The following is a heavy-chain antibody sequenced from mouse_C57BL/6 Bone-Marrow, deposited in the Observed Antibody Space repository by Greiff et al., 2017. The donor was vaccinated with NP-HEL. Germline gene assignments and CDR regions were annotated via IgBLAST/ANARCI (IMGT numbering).Heavy chain of an antibody. CDR2: IDPSDSYT. CDR1: GYTFTSYW. J-gene: IGHJ3*01. D-gene: IGHD2-5*01. CDR3: ARYSNYAFAY. Sequence: QVQLQQPGAELVRPGTSAKLSCKASGYTFTSYWMHWVKQRPGQGLEWIGVIDPSDSYTNYNQKFKGKATLTEDTSSSTAYMQLSSLTSEDSAVYYCARYSNYAFAYWGQGTLVTVSA. V-gene: IGHV1-59*01.